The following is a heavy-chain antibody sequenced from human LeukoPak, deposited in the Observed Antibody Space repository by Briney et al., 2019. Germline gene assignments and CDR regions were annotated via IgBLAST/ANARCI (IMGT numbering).Heavy chain of an antibody. J-gene: IGHJ6*02. CDR1: GFTFRSYD. CDR3: VRGNWNYYDSGTYGMDV. Sequence: GSLRLSCTASGFTFRSYDMHWVRQPTGKGLEWVSTIGRVDDTYYPGSVRGRFTISREDAKNSFYLQMNSLKVEDTAVYFCVRGNWNYYDSGTYGMDVWGQGTTVTVSS. CDR2: IGRVDDT. D-gene: IGHD3-10*01. V-gene: IGHV3-13*01.